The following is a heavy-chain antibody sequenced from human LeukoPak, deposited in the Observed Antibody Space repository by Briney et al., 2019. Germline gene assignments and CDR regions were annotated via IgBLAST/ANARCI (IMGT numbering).Heavy chain of an antibody. V-gene: IGHV3-21*01. D-gene: IGHD3-3*01. CDR3: ARGVTIFGVVIMERAFDI. CDR1: GFTFSSYS. CDR2: ISSSSSYI. J-gene: IGHJ3*02. Sequence: PGGSLRLSCAASGFTFSSYSMNWVRQAPGKGLEWVSSISSSSSYIYYADSVQGRFTISRDNAKNSLYLQMNSLRAEDTAVYYCARGVTIFGVVIMERAFDIWGQGTMVTVSS.